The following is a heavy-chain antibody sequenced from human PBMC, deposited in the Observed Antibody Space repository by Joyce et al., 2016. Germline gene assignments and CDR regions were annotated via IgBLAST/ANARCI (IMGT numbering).Heavy chain of an antibody. CDR3: ARDSVAAGNYNWVDP. Sequence: QVQLVASGGGVVQPGWSLRLSCAASGFSFSSFDMHWVRQAPGKGLEWVASIWVDGSKKYYADSVNGRFTITRDISKNTLYLQMISVGDEDTAVYYCARDSVAAGNYNWVDPWGQGTLVTVSS. CDR2: IWVDGSKK. V-gene: IGHV3-33*01. J-gene: IGHJ5*02. D-gene: IGHD6-6*01. CDR1: GFSFSSFD.